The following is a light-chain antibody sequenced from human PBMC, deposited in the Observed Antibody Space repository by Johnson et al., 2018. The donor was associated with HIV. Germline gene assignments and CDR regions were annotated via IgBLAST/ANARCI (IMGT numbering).Light chain of an antibody. CDR3: GTWDSSLSAGGV. Sequence: QSVLTQPPSVSAAPGQKVTISCSGSSSDMGNYAVSWYQQLPGTAPKLLIYENNKRPSGIPGRFSGSKSGPSATLGITGLQTGDEADYYCGTWDSSLSAGGVFGTGTKVTGL. CDR2: ENN. V-gene: IGLV1-51*02. J-gene: IGLJ1*01. CDR1: SSDMGNYA.